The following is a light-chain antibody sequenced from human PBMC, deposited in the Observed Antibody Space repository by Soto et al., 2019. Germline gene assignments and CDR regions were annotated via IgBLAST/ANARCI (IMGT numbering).Light chain of an antibody. V-gene: IGKV1-9*01. CDR2: AAS. CDR1: QGISSY. Sequence: IQLTQSPSSLSASVGDTVTITCRASQGISSYLAWYQQKPGKAPKLLIYAASTLRSGVPSRFSGSGSGTDFTLTISSLQPEDFATYYCQQLNDYPSTVGQGTRLEIK. J-gene: IGKJ5*01. CDR3: QQLNDYPST.